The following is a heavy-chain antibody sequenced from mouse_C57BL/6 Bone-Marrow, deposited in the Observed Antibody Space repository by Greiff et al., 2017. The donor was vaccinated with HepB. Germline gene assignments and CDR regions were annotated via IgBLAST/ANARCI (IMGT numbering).Heavy chain of an antibody. CDR3: AREDYGNYDWYFDV. Sequence: EVKLVESGGGLVKPGGSLKLSCAASGFTFSSYAMSWVRQTPEKRLEWVATISDGGSYTYYPDNVKGRFTISRDNAKNNLYLQMSHLKSEDTAMYYCAREDYGNYDWYFDVWGTWTTVTVSS. J-gene: IGHJ1*03. V-gene: IGHV5-4*01. D-gene: IGHD2-1*01. CDR1: GFTFSSYA. CDR2: ISDGGSYT.